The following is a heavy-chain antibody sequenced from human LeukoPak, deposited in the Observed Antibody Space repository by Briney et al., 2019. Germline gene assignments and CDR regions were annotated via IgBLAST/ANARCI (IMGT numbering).Heavy chain of an antibody. CDR1: GGSFSGYY. V-gene: IGHV4-34*01. Sequence: PSETLSLTCAVYGGSFSGYYWSWIRQPPGKGLEWIGEINHSGSTNYNPSLKSRVTISVDTSKNQFSLKLSSVTAADTAVYYCARAGPMVVAARQYFQHWGQGTLVTVSS. CDR3: ARAGPMVVAARQYFQH. CDR2: INHSGST. J-gene: IGHJ1*01. D-gene: IGHD2-15*01.